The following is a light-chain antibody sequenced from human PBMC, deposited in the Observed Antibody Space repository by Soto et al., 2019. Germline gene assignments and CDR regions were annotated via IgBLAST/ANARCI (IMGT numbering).Light chain of an antibody. J-gene: IGLJ3*02. CDR1: SGSVSTGYY. Sequence: QTVVTQEPSFSASPGGTVTLTCGLSSGSVSTGYYPGWYQQTPGQAPRTLIYSTNTRSSGVPDRFSGSILGNKAALTITGAQADDESDYYCVLYMGGGVWVFGGGTKLTVL. V-gene: IGLV8-61*01. CDR2: STN. CDR3: VLYMGGGVWV.